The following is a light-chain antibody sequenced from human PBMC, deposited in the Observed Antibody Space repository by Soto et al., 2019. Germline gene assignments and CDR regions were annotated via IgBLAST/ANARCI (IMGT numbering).Light chain of an antibody. J-gene: IGKJ4*01. CDR3: QQYDDFPLS. Sequence: DIQMSQSPSSLSSSVGDRVTITSEASQDISNYLNWYQQKPGKAPKLLIYDASDLEMGVPSRFSGSGSGTDFTFTINSLQPEDIATYYCQQYDDFPLSFGGGTKVDI. CDR1: QDISNY. CDR2: DAS. V-gene: IGKV1-33*01.